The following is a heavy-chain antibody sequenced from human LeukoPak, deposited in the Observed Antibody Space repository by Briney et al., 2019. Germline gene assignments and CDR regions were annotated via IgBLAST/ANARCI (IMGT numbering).Heavy chain of an antibody. CDR2: IVVGSGNT. Sequence: TSVKVSCKASGFTFTSSAVQWVRQARGQRLEWIEWIVVGSGNTNYAQKFQERVTITRDMSTSTAYMELSSLRSEDTAVYYCAATGGSSYYDSSGFPFDYWGQGTLVTVSS. D-gene: IGHD3-22*01. V-gene: IGHV1-58*01. CDR3: AATGGSSYYDSSGFPFDY. J-gene: IGHJ4*02. CDR1: GFTFTSSA.